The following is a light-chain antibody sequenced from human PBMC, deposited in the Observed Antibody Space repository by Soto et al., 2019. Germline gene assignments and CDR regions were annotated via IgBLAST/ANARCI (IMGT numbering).Light chain of an antibody. CDR2: AAS. J-gene: IGKJ5*01. CDR3: QQSYSTLIT. V-gene: IGKV1-39*01. Sequence: DIQMTQSPSSLSASVGGRVTITCRASQSISSYLNWYQQKQGKXPKXXIYAASSLQSGVPSRFSGSGSGTDVTITISSLQPEDFETYYCQQSYSTLITFGQGTRLEIK. CDR1: QSISSY.